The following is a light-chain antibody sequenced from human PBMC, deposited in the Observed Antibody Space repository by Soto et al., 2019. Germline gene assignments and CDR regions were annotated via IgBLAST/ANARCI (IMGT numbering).Light chain of an antibody. J-gene: IGKJ2*01. CDR1: QSLVHSDGNTH. CDR3: MQGTHWPYT. V-gene: IGKV2-30*02. CDR2: KVS. Sequence: DVVMTQSPLSLPVTLGQPAPISCRSTQSLVHSDGNTHLNWFQQRPGQSPRRLICKVSNRDSGVPDRFSGSASGTDFTLKISRVEAEDVGVYYCMQGTHWPYTFGQGTKLEIK.